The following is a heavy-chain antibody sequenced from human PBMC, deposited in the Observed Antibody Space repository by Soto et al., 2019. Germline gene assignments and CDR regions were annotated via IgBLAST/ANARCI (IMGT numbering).Heavy chain of an antibody. CDR2: IIPILGIA. CDR1: GGTFSSYT. V-gene: IGHV1-69*02. J-gene: IGHJ2*01. Sequence: QVQLVQSGAEVKKPGSSVKVSCKASGGTFSSYTISWVRQAPGQGLEWMGRIIPILGIANYAQKFQGRVTITADKSTSTAYMELSSLRSEDTAVYYCATPFLRARNWYFDLWGRGSLVTVSS. CDR3: ATPFLRARNWYFDL.